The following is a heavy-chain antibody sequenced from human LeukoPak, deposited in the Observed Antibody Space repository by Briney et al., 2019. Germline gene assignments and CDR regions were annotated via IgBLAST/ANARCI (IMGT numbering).Heavy chain of an antibody. CDR2: IYYSGTN. Sequence: SETLSLTCTVSGVSISSVNYYWGWLRQRQGRGLEWIVYIYYSGTNYYNPSLQSRITLDTNKNQFSLKLSSLTAADTSLYYCASYFCSGYYTFFFDFWGQGILVTVSS. CDR3: ASYFCSGYYTFFFDF. CDR1: GVSISSVNYY. D-gene: IGHD3-3*01. V-gene: IGHV4-31*03. J-gene: IGHJ4*02.